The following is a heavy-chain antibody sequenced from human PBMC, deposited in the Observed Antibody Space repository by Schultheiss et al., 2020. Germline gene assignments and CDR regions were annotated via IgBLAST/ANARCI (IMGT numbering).Heavy chain of an antibody. CDR1: GGSISSGGYY. Sequence: SETLSLTCTVSGGSISSGGYYWSWIRQPPGKGLEWIGEINHSGSTNYNPSLKSRVTISVDTSKNQFSLKLSSVTAEDTAVYYCASGGQQDDAFDIWGQGTMVTVSS. CDR3: ASGGQQDDAFDI. CDR2: INHSGST. J-gene: IGHJ3*02. D-gene: IGHD6-13*01. V-gene: IGHV4-31*03.